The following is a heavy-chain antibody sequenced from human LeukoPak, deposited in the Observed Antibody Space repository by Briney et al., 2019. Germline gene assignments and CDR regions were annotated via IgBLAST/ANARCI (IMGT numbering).Heavy chain of an antibody. CDR1: GDSVSSNSAA. J-gene: IGHJ5*02. V-gene: IGHV6-1*01. CDR2: TYYRVKWYN. Sequence: SQTLSLTCAISGDSVSSNSAAWDSIRQSPSRGLEWLGRTYYRVKWYNDYAVSVKSRITINPDTSKNQFSLQLNSVTPEDTAVYYCARDAAGYDILTGYGFDPWGQGTLVTVSS. CDR3: ARDAAGYDILTGYGFDP. D-gene: IGHD3-9*01.